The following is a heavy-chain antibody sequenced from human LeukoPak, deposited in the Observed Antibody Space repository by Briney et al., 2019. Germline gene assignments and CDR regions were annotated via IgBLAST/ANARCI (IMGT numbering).Heavy chain of an antibody. Sequence: GGSLRLACAASGFSFNTYWMYWVRQVPEKGLVWVSRIKTDGSSTSYADSVKGRFTISRDNAKNTLYLQMNSLRAEDTAVYYCTTLYSGAMDYWGQGTLVTVSS. J-gene: IGHJ4*02. CDR1: GFSFNTYW. V-gene: IGHV3-74*01. D-gene: IGHD1-26*01. CDR3: TTLYSGAMDY. CDR2: IKTDGSST.